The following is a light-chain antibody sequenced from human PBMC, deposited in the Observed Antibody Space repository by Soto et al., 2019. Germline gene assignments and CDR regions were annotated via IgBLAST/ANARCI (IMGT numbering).Light chain of an antibody. V-gene: IGKV1-5*01. Sequence: DIQMTQSPSTLSASVGARVPITCRASQTISSWLAWYQQKPGKAPKLLIYDASSLESGVPSRFSGRGSGTQFTLTISSLQPDDFATYYCQPYNSFSGTFGPGTKVDIK. J-gene: IGKJ1*01. CDR1: QTISSW. CDR3: QPYNSFSGT. CDR2: DAS.